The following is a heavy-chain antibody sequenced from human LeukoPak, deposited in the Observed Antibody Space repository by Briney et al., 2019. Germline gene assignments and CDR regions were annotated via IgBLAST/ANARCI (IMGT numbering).Heavy chain of an antibody. CDR1: GGSISSSSYY. CDR3: AGHDHPQQLVYYFDY. J-gene: IGHJ4*02. CDR2: IYYSGST. D-gene: IGHD6-13*01. Sequence: PSETLSLTCTVSGGSISSSSYYWGWIRQPPGKGLEWIGSIYYSGSTYYNPSLKSRVTISVDTSKDQFSLKLSSVTAADTAVYYCAGHDHPQQLVYYFDYWGQGTLVTVSS. V-gene: IGHV4-39*01.